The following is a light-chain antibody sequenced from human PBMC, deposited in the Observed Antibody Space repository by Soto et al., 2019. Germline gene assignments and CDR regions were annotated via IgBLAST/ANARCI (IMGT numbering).Light chain of an antibody. CDR1: QSLLHANGYNY. J-gene: IGKJ2*01. V-gene: IGKV2-28*01. Sequence: DLVMTQSPLSLPVTPGEPASISCRSSQSLLHANGYNYLDWYLQKPGQSPQLLIYLGSNRAYGVLARCSGSRSGTDCTLKISRVEAEDVGVYYCMQALQTPLYTFGQGTKLEIK. CDR3: MQALQTPLYT. CDR2: LGS.